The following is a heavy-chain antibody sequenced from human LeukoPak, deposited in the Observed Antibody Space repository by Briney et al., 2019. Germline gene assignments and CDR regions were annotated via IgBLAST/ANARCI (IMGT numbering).Heavy chain of an antibody. CDR1: GGSISSYY. J-gene: IGHJ3*02. CDR2: IYYSGST. D-gene: IGHD6-13*01. V-gene: IGHV4-59*01. Sequence: SETLSLTCTVSGGSISSYYWSWIRQPPGKGLEWIGYIYYSGSTNYNPSLKSRVTISVDTSKNQFSLKLSSVTAADTAVYYCAREHIAAAGISDAFDIWGQGTMVTVSS. CDR3: AREHIAAAGISDAFDI.